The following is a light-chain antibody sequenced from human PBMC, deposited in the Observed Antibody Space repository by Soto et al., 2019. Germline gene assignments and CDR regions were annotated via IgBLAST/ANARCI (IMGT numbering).Light chain of an antibody. CDR2: EGS. Sequence: QSVLTQPASVSGSPGQSITISCTGTSSDVGSYNLVSWYQQHPGKAPKLMIYEGSKRPSGVSNRFSGSKSCNTASLTISRLQAEDEADYYCCSYAGSSTYGFGTGTKVTVL. V-gene: IGLV2-23*01. CDR3: CSYAGSSTYG. J-gene: IGLJ1*01. CDR1: SSDVGSYNL.